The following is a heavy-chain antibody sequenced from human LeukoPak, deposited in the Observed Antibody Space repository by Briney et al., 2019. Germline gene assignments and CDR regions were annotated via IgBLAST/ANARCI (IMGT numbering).Heavy chain of an antibody. CDR2: INPNSGGT. J-gene: IGHJ4*02. CDR3: VRDHIRGYDYYD. CDR1: GYTFTGYY. D-gene: IGHD5-12*01. V-gene: IGHV1-2*02. Sequence: ASVKVSCKASGYTFTGYYMHWVRQAPGQGLEWMGWINPNSGGTNYAQKFQGRVTMTRDTSISTAYMELSRLRSDDTAVYYCVRDHIRGYDYYDWGQGTLVTVSS.